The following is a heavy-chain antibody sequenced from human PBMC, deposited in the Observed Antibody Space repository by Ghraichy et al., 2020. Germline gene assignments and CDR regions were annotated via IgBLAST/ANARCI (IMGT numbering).Heavy chain of an antibody. J-gene: IGHJ4*02. CDR3: ARGPGLRRYYGSGSYYPDY. CDR1: GYTFTSYD. CDR2: MNPNSGNT. D-gene: IGHD3-10*01. V-gene: IGHV1-8*01. Sequence: ASVKVSCKASGYTFTSYDINWVRQATGQGLEWMGWMNPNSGNTGYAQKFQGRVTMTRNTSISTAYMELSSLRSEDTAVYYCARGPGLRRYYGSGSYYPDYWGQGTLVTVSS.